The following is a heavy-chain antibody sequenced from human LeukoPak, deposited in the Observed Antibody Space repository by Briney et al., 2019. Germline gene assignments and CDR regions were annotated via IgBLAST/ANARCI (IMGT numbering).Heavy chain of an antibody. Sequence: SETLSLTCTVSGGSISSSSYYWGWIRQPPGKGLEWIGSIYYSGSTYYNPSLKSRVTISVDTSKNQFSLKLSSVTAADTAVYYCARDGAAADRQYNWFDPWGQGTLVTVSS. CDR2: IYYSGST. CDR3: ARDGAAADRQYNWFDP. D-gene: IGHD6-13*01. V-gene: IGHV4-39*07. CDR1: GGSISSSSYY. J-gene: IGHJ5*02.